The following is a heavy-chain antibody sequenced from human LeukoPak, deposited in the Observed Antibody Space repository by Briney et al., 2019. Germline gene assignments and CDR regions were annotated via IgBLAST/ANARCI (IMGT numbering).Heavy chain of an antibody. D-gene: IGHD4-17*01. Sequence: GGSLRLSCAASGFTFSSYDMHWVRQATGKGLEWVSAIGTAGDTYYPGSVKGRFTISRENAKKSLYLQMNSLRAEDTAVYYCARAPTVTTPKTFGYWGQGTLVTVSS. CDR2: IGTAGDT. CDR3: ARAPTVTTPKTFGY. J-gene: IGHJ4*02. CDR1: GFTFSSYD. V-gene: IGHV3-13*01.